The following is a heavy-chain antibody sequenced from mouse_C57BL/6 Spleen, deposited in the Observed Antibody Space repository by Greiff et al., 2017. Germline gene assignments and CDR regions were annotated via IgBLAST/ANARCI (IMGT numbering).Heavy chain of an antibody. V-gene: IGHV1-69*01. J-gene: IGHJ3*01. CDR3: ASSAYYSTYGFAY. D-gene: IGHD2-5*01. Sequence: QVQLQQPGAELVMPGASVQLSCKASGYTFTSYWMHWVKQRPGHGLEWIGEIDPSDSYTNSNQKFKGKSTLTVDKSSSTAYLQLSSLTSEDSAVYYCASSAYYSTYGFAYWGQGTLVTVAA. CDR2: IDPSDSYT. CDR1: GYTFTSYW.